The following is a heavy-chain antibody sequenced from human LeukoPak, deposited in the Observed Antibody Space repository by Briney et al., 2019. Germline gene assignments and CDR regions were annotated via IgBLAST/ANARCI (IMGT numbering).Heavy chain of an antibody. CDR3: ARNDGMDV. Sequence: GSLRLSCAASGFALSSHWMTWVRQVPGRGSEWVANVNRDGSETYYLDSVKGRFTISKDNAKNSLYLQMNSLRAEDTALYYCARNDGMDVWGQGTTVIVSS. V-gene: IGHV3-7*03. D-gene: IGHD3-16*01. CDR1: GFALSSHW. CDR2: VNRDGSET. J-gene: IGHJ6*02.